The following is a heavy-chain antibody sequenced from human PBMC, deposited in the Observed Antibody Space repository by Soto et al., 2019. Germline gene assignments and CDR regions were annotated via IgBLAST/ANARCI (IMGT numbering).Heavy chain of an antibody. Sequence: ASVKVSCKASGYTFTGYYMHWVRQAPGQGLEWMGWINPNSGGTNYAQKFQGWVTMTRDTSISTAYMELSRLRSDDTAVYYCARDLGSSSWPYYYGMDVWGQGTTVTVSS. CDR2: INPNSGGT. D-gene: IGHD6-13*01. V-gene: IGHV1-2*04. CDR3: ARDLGSSSWPYYYGMDV. CDR1: GYTFTGYY. J-gene: IGHJ6*02.